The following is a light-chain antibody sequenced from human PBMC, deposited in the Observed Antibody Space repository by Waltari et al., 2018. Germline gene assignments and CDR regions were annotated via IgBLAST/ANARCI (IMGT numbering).Light chain of an antibody. Sequence: SPGQSITISCTGTSSDVGSYNLVSWYQQHPGKAPKVMIYEGSKRPSGVSNRFSGSKSGNTASLTISGLQAADEADYYCCSYAGSYVVFGGGTKLTVL. CDR2: EGS. CDR3: CSYAGSYVV. J-gene: IGLJ2*01. V-gene: IGLV2-23*01. CDR1: SSDVGSYNL.